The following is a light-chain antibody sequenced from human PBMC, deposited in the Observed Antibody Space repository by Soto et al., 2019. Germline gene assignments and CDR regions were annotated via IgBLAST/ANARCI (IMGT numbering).Light chain of an antibody. J-gene: IGKJ1*01. V-gene: IGKV3-20*01. CDR1: QSVSSSY. CDR2: GAS. CDR3: HQYDSWT. Sequence: EIVLTQSPATLSLSPGERATRSCRASQSVSSSYLAWYQQKPGQAPRLLIYGASSRATGIPDRFSGSGSGTDFTLTISRLEPEDFAVYYCHQYDSWTFGHGTKVDIK.